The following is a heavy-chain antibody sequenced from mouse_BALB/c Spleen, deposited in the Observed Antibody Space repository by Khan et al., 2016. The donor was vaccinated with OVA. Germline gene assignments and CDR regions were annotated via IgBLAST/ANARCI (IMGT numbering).Heavy chain of an antibody. CDR2: MFPGDGST. Sequence: QVQLKESGAELVKPGASVKLSCKASGYTFTSYDINWVRQRPEQGLEWIGWMFPGDGSTKYNENFKGKATLTTDKSSSTAYMQLSRLTSEDSVAYFCARGGDGGFAYWGQGTLVTVSA. D-gene: IGHD3-3*01. V-gene: IGHV1-85*01. CDR3: ARGGDGGFAY. J-gene: IGHJ3*01. CDR1: GYTFTSYD.